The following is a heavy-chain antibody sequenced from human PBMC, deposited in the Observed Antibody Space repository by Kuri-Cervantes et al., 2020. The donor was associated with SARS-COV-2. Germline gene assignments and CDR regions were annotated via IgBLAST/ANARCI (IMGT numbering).Heavy chain of an antibody. D-gene: IGHD2-21*01. CDR2: IRYDGSNK. V-gene: IGHV3-30*02. CDR1: GFTFSSYG. Sequence: GESLKISCAASGFTFSSYGMHWVRQAPGKGLEWVAFIRYDGSNKYYADSVKGRFTISRDSAKNSLYLQMNNLRGEDTAVYYCSRVAGEGPIYYYYMDVWGKGTTVTVSS. J-gene: IGHJ6*03. CDR3: SRVAGEGPIYYYYMDV.